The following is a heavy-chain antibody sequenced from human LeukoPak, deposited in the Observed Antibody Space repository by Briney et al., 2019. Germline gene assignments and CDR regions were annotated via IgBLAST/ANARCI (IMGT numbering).Heavy chain of an antibody. V-gene: IGHV3-21*01. Sequence: PGGSLRLSCAASGFTFSSYSMNWVRQAPGKGLEWVSSISSSSSYIYYADSVKGRFTISRDNAKNSLYLQMNSLRAEDTAVYYCAREGAVDDAFDIWGQGTMVTVSS. D-gene: IGHD6-19*01. CDR3: AREGAVDDAFDI. CDR2: ISSSSSYI. J-gene: IGHJ3*02. CDR1: GFTFSSYS.